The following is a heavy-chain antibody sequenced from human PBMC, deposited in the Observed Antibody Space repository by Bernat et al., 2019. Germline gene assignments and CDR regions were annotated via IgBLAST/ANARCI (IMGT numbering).Heavy chain of an antibody. CDR3: ARDLHYCDSSGYWRAFDI. V-gene: IGHV4-34*01. CDR1: GGSFSGYY. CDR2: INHSGST. J-gene: IGHJ3*02. D-gene: IGHD3-22*01. Sequence: QVQLQQWGAGLLKPSETLSLTCAVYGGSFSGYYWSWIRQPPGKGLEWIGEINHSGSTNYNPSLKSRVTISVDTSKNQFSLELSSVTAADTAVYYCARDLHYCDSSGYWRAFDIWGQGTMVTVSS.